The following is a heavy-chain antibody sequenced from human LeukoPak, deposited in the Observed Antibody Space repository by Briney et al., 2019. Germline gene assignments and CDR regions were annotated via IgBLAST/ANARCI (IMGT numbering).Heavy chain of an antibody. Sequence: SSETLSLTCTVSGGSISSGGYYWSWIRQPPGKGLEWIGYIYYSGSTYYNPSLKSRVTMSVDTSKNQFSLKLSSVTAADTAVYYCARGGTVGATTFDYWGQGTLVTVSS. V-gene: IGHV4-31*03. D-gene: IGHD1-26*01. CDR3: ARGGTVGATTFDY. CDR2: IYYSGST. J-gene: IGHJ4*02. CDR1: GGSISSGGYY.